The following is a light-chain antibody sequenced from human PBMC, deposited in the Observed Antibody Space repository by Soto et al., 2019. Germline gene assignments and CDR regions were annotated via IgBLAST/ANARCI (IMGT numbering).Light chain of an antibody. Sequence: QSALTQPASVSGSPGQSITISCTGTSSDVGAYNYVSWYQHHPGKAPKLMIYDVSNRPSGISNRFSGSKSGNTASLTISGXXXXXXXDYYCSSYTISTTYVFGTGTKLTVL. CDR1: SSDVGAYNY. CDR3: SSYTISTTYV. CDR2: DVS. V-gene: IGLV2-14*03. J-gene: IGLJ1*01.